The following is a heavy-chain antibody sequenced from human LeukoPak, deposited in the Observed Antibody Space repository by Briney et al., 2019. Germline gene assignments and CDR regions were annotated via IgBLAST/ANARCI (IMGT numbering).Heavy chain of an antibody. D-gene: IGHD5-12*01. V-gene: IGHV3-9*01. CDR2: ISWNSGSR. CDR3: AKAAERVATITYLDY. J-gene: IGHJ4*02. Sequence: GGSLRLSCAASGFNFDGCAMHWVGQAPGRGLPWVAGISWNSGSRGYADSVKGRFTISRENAKNSLYLQMNSPRAEDTALYYCAKAAERVATITYLDYWGQGTLVTVSS. CDR1: GFNFDGCA.